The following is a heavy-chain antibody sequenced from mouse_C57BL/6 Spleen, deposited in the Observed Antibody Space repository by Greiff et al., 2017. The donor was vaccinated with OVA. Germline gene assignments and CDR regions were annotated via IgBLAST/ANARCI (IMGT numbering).Heavy chain of an antibody. CDR3: AREGELLRRENYFDY. V-gene: IGHV1-63*01. CDR1: GYTFTNYW. Sequence: QVQLQQSGAELVRPGTSVKMSCKASGYTFTNYWIGWAKQRPGHGLEWIGDIFPGGGYTNYNEKFKGKATLTADKSSSTAYMQCSSLTSEDSAIYYCAREGELLRRENYFDYWGQGTTLTVSS. D-gene: IGHD1-2*01. CDR2: IFPGGGYT. J-gene: IGHJ2*01.